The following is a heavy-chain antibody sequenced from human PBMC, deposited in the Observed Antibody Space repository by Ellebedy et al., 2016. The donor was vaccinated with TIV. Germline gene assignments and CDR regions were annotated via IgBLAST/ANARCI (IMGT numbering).Heavy chain of an antibody. CDR3: ARGGYCSSTSCAPADAFDV. J-gene: IGHJ3*01. V-gene: IGHV3-33*01. Sequence: GGSLRLSCAASGFPFSTYVMHWVRQAPGKGLEWAAVIWSDGSSKYYADSVKGRFTISGDSSKNTVYLQMTILRADDTAVYYCARGGYCSSTSCAPADAFDVWGPGTEATISS. CDR2: IWSDGSSK. D-gene: IGHD2-2*01. CDR1: GFPFSTYV.